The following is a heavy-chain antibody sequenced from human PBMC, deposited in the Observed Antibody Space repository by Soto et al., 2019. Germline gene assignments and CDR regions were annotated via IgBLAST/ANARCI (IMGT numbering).Heavy chain of an antibody. CDR1: GYTFTSYG. CDR3: ARSELGYCSGGSCYVNASNI. D-gene: IGHD2-15*01. CDR2: ISAYNGNT. J-gene: IGHJ3*02. V-gene: IGHV1-18*01. Sequence: GASVKVSCKASGYTFTSYGISWVRQAPGQGLEWMGWISAYNGNTNYAQKLQGRVTMTTDTSTSTAYMELRSLRSDDTAVYYCARSELGYCSGGSCYVNASNIWGQGTMVTVSS.